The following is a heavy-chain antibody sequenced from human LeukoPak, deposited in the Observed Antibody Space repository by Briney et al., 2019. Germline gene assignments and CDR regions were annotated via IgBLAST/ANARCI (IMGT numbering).Heavy chain of an antibody. CDR2: IYYSGST. CDR1: GGSISGSSYY. CDR3: ATHPSGDY. D-gene: IGHD3-10*01. J-gene: IGHJ4*02. Sequence: SETLSLTCTVSGGSISGSSYYWGWIRQPPGKGLEWIGSIYYSGSTYYNPSLKSRVTISVDTSKNQFSLRLSSVTAADTAVYYCATHPSGDYWGQGTLVTVSS. V-gene: IGHV4-39*01.